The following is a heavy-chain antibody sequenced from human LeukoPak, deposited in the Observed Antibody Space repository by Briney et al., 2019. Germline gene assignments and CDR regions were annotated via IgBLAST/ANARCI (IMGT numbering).Heavy chain of an antibody. D-gene: IGHD3-3*01. V-gene: IGHV3-7*03. CDR2: IKQDGSEK. CDR3: ARSTDFWSGYYNYYGMDV. Sequence: GGSLRLSCAASGFTFSSYSMNWVRQAPGKGLEWVANIKQDGSEKYYVDSVKGRFTISRDNAKNSLYLQMNSLRAEDTAVYYRARSTDFWSGYYNYYGMDVWGQGTTVTVSS. J-gene: IGHJ6*02. CDR1: GFTFSSYS.